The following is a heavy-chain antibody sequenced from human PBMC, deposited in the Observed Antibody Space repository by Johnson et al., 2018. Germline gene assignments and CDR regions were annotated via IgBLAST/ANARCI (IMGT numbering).Heavy chain of an antibody. D-gene: IGHD2-2*01. CDR1: GFTFNSHG. V-gene: IGHV3-33*01. J-gene: IGHJ6*02. CDR2: IWYDGSNQ. Sequence: QVQLVQSGGGVVQSGTTLRLSCVASGFTFNSHGMLWVRQAPGKGLEWVSSIWYDGSNQYYADSVKGRFTMSRDNSKNTLYLQMNSLRAEDTAVYYWARRVVPPTNFALDVWGQGTTVTVSS. CDR3: ARRVVPPTNFALDV.